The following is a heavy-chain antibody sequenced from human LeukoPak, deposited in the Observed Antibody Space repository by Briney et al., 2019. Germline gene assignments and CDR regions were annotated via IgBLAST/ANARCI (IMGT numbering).Heavy chain of an antibody. J-gene: IGHJ4*02. CDR3: AKDPLLRGATYDY. Sequence: GGSLRLSCAASGFTLSSCAMSWVRQAPGKGLEWVSAISGSGGRTYYADSVKGRFTISRDNSKNTLYLQMNSLRAEDTAVYYCAKDPLLRGATYDYWGQGTLVTVSS. CDR2: ISGSGGRT. CDR1: GFTLSSCA. V-gene: IGHV3-23*01. D-gene: IGHD1-26*01.